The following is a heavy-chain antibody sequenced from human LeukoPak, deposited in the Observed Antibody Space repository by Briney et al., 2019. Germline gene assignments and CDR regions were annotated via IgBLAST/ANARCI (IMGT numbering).Heavy chain of an antibody. D-gene: IGHD3-22*01. Sequence: GGSLRLSCVASGFXFYNYAIHWVRQAPGKGLEYVSGISSNGGATYYANSVKGRFTISRDNSKSTLYLQMGSLRAEDMAVYYCARGLRNYDGSGYHFDHWGQGTLVTVSS. V-gene: IGHV3-64*01. CDR1: GFXFYNYA. CDR3: ARGLRNYDGSGYHFDH. J-gene: IGHJ4*02. CDR2: ISSNGGAT.